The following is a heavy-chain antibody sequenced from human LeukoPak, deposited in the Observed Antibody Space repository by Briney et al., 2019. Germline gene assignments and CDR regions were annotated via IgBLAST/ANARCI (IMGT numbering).Heavy chain of an antibody. D-gene: IGHD6-19*01. V-gene: IGHV4-59*08. CDR2: IYGSGST. CDR1: GDSLSSHY. J-gene: IGHJ4*02. CDR3: ARNVGWYSHDS. Sequence: SETLSLTCTVSGDSLSSHYWSWIRQPPGKGLEWIGYIYGSGSTHYDPPLRSRVTISEDTSKNQFSLKLTSVTAADTAVYYCARNVGWYSHDSWGQGTLVTVFS.